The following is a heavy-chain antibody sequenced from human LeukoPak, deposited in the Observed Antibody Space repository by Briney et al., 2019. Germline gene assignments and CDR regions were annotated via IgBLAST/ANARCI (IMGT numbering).Heavy chain of an antibody. D-gene: IGHD3-10*01. CDR1: GFTFSSYG. V-gene: IGHV3-30*18. Sequence: GGSLRLSCAASGFTFSSYGMHWVRQAPGKGLEWVAVISYDGSNKYYADSVKGRFTISRDNSKNTLYLHMNSLRAEDTAVYYCAKDPYGSGMNWFDPWGQGTLVIVSS. CDR2: ISYDGSNK. CDR3: AKDPYGSGMNWFDP. J-gene: IGHJ5*02.